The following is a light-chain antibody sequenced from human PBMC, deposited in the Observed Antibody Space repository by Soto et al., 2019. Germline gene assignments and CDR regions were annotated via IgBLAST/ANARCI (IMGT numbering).Light chain of an antibody. J-gene: IGLJ1*01. CDR1: SSDVGTYKY. Sequence: QSVLTQPASVSGSPGQSVTISCSGTSSDVGTYKYVSWYQQHPGKAPKLMIYQVTNRPSGVSNRFSGSKSGNTASLTISGLQAEDEADYYCSSYTGSTNYVFGTGTKVTVL. V-gene: IGLV2-14*01. CDR3: SSYTGSTNYV. CDR2: QVT.